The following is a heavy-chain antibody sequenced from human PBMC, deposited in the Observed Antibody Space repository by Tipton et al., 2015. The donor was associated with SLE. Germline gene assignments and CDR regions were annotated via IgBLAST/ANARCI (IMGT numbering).Heavy chain of an antibody. CDR1: GGSISSSSYY. CDR3: ASRSSSFCFDY. CDR2: IYYSGST. D-gene: IGHD6-6*01. Sequence: TLSLTCTASGGSISSSSYYWGWIRQYPGKGLEWIGYIYYSGSTYYNPSLQSRVTISSDTSKNQFSLELNSVTAADTAVYYCASRSSSFCFDYWGQGTLVTVSS. J-gene: IGHJ4*02. V-gene: IGHV4-31*03.